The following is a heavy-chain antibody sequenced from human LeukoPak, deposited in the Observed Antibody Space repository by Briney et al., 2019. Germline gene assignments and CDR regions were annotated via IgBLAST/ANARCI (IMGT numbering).Heavy chain of an antibody. V-gene: IGHV1-2*04. Sequence: ASVKDSCKASGYTFTGYYMHWVRQTPGQGLEWMGWINPNSGGTNYAQKFQGWVTMTRDTSISTAYMELSRLRSDDTAVYYCAGDRGPSYWYFDLWGRGTLVTVSS. CDR2: INPNSGGT. D-gene: IGHD3-10*01. CDR1: GYTFTGYY. J-gene: IGHJ2*01. CDR3: AGDRGPSYWYFDL.